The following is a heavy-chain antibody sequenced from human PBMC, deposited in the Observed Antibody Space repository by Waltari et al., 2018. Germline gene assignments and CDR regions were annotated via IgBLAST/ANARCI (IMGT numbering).Heavy chain of an antibody. CDR3: MWQVLGYCTSAACRRLES. D-gene: IGHD2-8*01. CDR1: GYALNSGFY. Sequence: QLQLKESGPGLLKASETLSLTCDVSGYALNSGFYWGWIRQSPGKGLEWIATVYYDGTPFYDPSLVSRATTTMDTAKNQFSLTLESVTAADTAVYYCMWQVLGYCTSAACRRLESWGQGTLVTVSP. J-gene: IGHJ4*02. V-gene: IGHV4-38-2*01. CDR2: VYYDGTP.